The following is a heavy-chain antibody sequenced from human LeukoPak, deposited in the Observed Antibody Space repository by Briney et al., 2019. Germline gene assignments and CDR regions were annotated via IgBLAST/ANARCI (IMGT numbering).Heavy chain of an antibody. CDR2: IYTSGTT. CDR1: GASISSYY. D-gene: IGHD1-26*01. J-gene: IGHJ5*02. CDR3: ARHPVVGATISWFDP. V-gene: IGHV4-4*07. Sequence: SETLSLTCTVSGASISSYYWSWIRQPAGKGLEWIGRIYTSGTTNYNPSLKSRVTMSVDTSKNQFSLKLSSVTAADTAVYYCARHPVVGATISWFDPWGQGTLVTVSS.